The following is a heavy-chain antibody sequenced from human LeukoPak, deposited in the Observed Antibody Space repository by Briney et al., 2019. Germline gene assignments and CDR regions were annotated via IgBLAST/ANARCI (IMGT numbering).Heavy chain of an antibody. CDR2: ISAYNGNT. Sequence: ASVNVSCKPSGYTFTSYGISWVRQAPGQRLEWMGWISAYNGNTNYAQKLQGRVTMTTDTSTSTAYMELRSLRSDDTAVYYCAREHSGYVDAFDIWGQGTMVTVSS. J-gene: IGHJ3*02. V-gene: IGHV1-18*01. D-gene: IGHD5-12*01. CDR3: AREHSGYVDAFDI. CDR1: GYTFTSYG.